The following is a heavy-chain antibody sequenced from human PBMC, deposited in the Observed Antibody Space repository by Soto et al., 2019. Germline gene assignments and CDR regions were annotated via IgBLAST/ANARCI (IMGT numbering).Heavy chain of an antibody. V-gene: IGHV4-31*01. CDR3: ASDLVLGGDAFDI. CDR2: VYSSGST. J-gene: IGHJ3*02. D-gene: IGHD3-10*01. Sequence: PWETLSLTCTVSGGSISSGGYYWSWIRQHPGKGLEWIGYVYSSGSTYYNPSLKSLVTISVDTSKNQFSLKLSSVTAADTAVYYCASDLVLGGDAFDIWGQGTMVPVS. CDR1: GGSISSGGYY.